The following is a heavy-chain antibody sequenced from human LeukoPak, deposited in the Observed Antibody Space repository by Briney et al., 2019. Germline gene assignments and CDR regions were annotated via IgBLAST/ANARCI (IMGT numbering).Heavy chain of an antibody. CDR2: IYYSGST. CDR3: ARAYGDYDPLDY. J-gene: IGHJ4*02. V-gene: IGHV4-61*08. D-gene: IGHD4-17*01. CDR1: GGSISSGDYY. Sequence: SETLSLTCTVSGGSISSGDYYWSWIRQPPGKGLEWIGYIYYSGSTYYNPSLKSRVTISVDTSKNQFSLKLSSVTAADTAVYYCARAYGDYDPLDYWGQGTLVTVSS.